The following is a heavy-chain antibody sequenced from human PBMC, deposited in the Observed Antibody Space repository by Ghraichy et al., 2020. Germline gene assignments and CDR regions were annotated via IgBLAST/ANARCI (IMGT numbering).Heavy chain of an antibody. Sequence: SETLSLTCIVSGGSVSSGSYYWSWIRQPPGKGLEWIGYIYDSGSTDYNSSLKSRVIIAADTTKNQYFLKQSSVTAAATAVYYCARGRIVGVTGYYFDNWGQGTLVTVSS. V-gene: IGHV4-61*01. CDR3: ARGRIVGVTGYYFDN. CDR1: GGSVSSGSYY. CDR2: IYDSGST. D-gene: IGHD1-26*01. J-gene: IGHJ4*02.